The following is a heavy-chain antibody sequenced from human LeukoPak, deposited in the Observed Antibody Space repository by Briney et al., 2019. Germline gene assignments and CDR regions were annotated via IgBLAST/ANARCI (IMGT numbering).Heavy chain of an antibody. V-gene: IGHV3-49*04. D-gene: IGHD4-17*01. Sequence: SLRLSCAASGFTFSDYYMSWVRQAPGKGLEWVGFIRSKAYGGTTEYAASVKGRFTISRDDSKSIAYLQMNSLKTEDTAVYYCTRVGYGDNWFDPWGQGTLVTVSS. CDR2: IRSKAYGGTT. CDR1: GFTFSDYY. J-gene: IGHJ5*02. CDR3: TRVGYGDNWFDP.